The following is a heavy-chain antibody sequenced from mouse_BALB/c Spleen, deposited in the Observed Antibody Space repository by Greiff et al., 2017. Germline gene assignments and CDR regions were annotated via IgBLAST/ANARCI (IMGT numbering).Heavy chain of an antibody. CDR3: ARYYYGSRERYFDV. CDR2: IWAGGST. Sequence: VQRVESGPGLVAPSQSLSITCTVSGFSLTSYGVHWVRQPPGKGLEWLGVIWAGGSTNYNSALMSRLSISKDNSKSQVFLKMNSLQTDDTAMYYCARYYYGSRERYFDVWGAGTTVTVSS. CDR1: GFSLTSYG. D-gene: IGHD1-1*01. V-gene: IGHV2-9*02. J-gene: IGHJ1*01.